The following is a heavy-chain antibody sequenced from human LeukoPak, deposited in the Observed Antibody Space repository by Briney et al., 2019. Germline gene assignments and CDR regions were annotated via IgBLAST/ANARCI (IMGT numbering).Heavy chain of an antibody. CDR1: GGSISSGSYY. Sequence: SQTLSLTCTVSGGSISSGSYYWSWIRQPAGKGLEWIGRIYTSGSTNYNPSLKSRVTISVDTSKNQFSLKLSSVTAADTAVYYCARAAAGFSDAFDIWGQGTMVTVSS. V-gene: IGHV4-61*02. CDR2: IYTSGST. CDR3: ARAAAGFSDAFDI. J-gene: IGHJ3*02. D-gene: IGHD6-13*01.